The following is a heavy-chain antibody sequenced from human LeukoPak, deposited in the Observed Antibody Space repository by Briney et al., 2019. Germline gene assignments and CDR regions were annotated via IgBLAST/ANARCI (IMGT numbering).Heavy chain of an antibody. CDR1: GFTFSSYA. J-gene: IGHJ3*02. V-gene: IGHV3-23*01. D-gene: IGHD6-13*01. CDR2: ISGSGGST. Sequence: GGSLRLSCAASGFTFSSYAMTWVRQAPGKGLEWVSAISGSGGSTYYADSVKGRFTISRDNSKNTLYLQMNSLRAEDTAVYYCVRGVSISSSWYNDIWGQGTMVTVSS. CDR3: VRGVSISSSWYNDI.